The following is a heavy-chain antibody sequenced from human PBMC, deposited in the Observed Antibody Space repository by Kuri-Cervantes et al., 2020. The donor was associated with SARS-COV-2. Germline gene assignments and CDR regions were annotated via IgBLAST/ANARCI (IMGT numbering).Heavy chain of an antibody. CDR2: ISGNADFT. CDR1: GFSFSNFA. V-gene: IGHV3-23*01. Sequence: GGSLRLACAASGFSFSNFAMNWVRQAPGKGLEWVSLISGNADFTYYEDSVKGRFTISRDNSKTTLYLQMDSLRSEDTAVYSCAKVHNSGWHKPPIDYWGQGALVTVSS. J-gene: IGHJ4*02. CDR3: AKVHNSGWHKPPIDY. D-gene: IGHD6-19*01.